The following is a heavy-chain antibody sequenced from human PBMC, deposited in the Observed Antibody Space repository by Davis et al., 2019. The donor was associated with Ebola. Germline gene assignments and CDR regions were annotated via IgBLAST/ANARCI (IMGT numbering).Heavy chain of an antibody. CDR2: IYHSGST. Sequence: PSETLSLTCTVSGYSISSGYYWGWIRQPPGKGLEWIGSIYHSGSTYYNPSLKSRVTISVDTSKNQFSLKLSSVTAADTAVYYCARGRRSQNYFDYWGQGTLVTVSS. CDR1: GYSISSGYY. J-gene: IGHJ4*02. CDR3: ARGRRSQNYFDY. V-gene: IGHV4-38-2*02.